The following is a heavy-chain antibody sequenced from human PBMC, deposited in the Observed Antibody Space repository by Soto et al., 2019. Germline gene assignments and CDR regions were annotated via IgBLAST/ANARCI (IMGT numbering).Heavy chain of an antibody. D-gene: IGHD1-26*01. V-gene: IGHV3-30-3*01. CDR3: AREVEGVGATVGTYYYYYYGMDV. CDR1: GFTFSSYA. J-gene: IGHJ6*02. CDR2: ISYDGSNK. Sequence: GGSLRLSCAASGFTFSSYAMHWVRQAPGKGLEWVAVISYDGSNKYYADSVKGRFTISRDNSKNTLYLQMNSLRAEDTAVYYCAREVEGVGATVGTYYYYYYGMDVWGQGTTVTVSS.